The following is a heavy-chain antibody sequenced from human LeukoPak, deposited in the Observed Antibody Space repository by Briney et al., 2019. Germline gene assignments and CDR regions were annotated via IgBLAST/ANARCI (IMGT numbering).Heavy chain of an antibody. CDR3: AKETYDRYFDY. D-gene: IGHD3-22*01. CDR1: GFTFSTYA. CDR2: ISGSGGTT. V-gene: IGHV3-23*01. Sequence: PGGSLRLSCAASGFTFSTYAMSWVRQAPGKGLEWVSAISGSGGTTYYADSVKGRFTISRDNSKNTLYLQMNSLRADDRAVYYCAKETYDRYFDYWGKGTLVTVSS. J-gene: IGHJ4*02.